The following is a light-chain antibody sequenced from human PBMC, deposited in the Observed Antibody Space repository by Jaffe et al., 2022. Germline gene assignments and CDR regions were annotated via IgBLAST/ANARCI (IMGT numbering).Light chain of an antibody. CDR3: HHYSNSPPLT. Sequence: EIVLTQSPGTLSLSPGERATLSCRASQSVISSYLAWYQQKPGQAPRLLLYGTSSRATGIPDRFSGSGSGTDFTLTISRLEPEDSAVYYCHHYSNSPPLTFGGGTKVEIK. J-gene: IGKJ4*01. V-gene: IGKV3-20*01. CDR2: GTS. CDR1: QSVISSY.